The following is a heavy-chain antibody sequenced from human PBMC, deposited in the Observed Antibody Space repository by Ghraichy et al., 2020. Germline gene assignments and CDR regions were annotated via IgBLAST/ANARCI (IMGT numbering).Heavy chain of an antibody. D-gene: IGHD2-15*01. CDR3: ARVLLYCSGGSCYRKNYNWCDP. CDR2: INHSGST. CDR1: GGSFSGYY. V-gene: IGHV4-34*01. J-gene: IGHJ5*02. Sequence: SQTLSLTCAVYGGSFSGYYWSWIRQPPGKGLEWIGEINHSGSTNYNPSLKSRVTISVDTSKNQFSLKLSSVTAADTAVYYCARVLLYCSGGSCYRKNYNWCDPWGQGTLVTVSS.